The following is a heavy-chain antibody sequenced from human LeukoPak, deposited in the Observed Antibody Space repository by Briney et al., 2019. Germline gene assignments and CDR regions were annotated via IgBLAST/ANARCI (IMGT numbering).Heavy chain of an antibody. CDR1: GYTFTSYD. D-gene: IGHD3-9*01. J-gene: IGHJ6*02. Sequence: ASVKVSCKASGYTFTSYDINWVRQATGQGLEWMGWMNPNSGNTGYAQRFQGRVTMTRNTSISTAYMELSSLRSEDTAVYYCARTKHPVHYDILTGHYYYYGMDVWGQGTTVTVSS. CDR3: ARTKHPVHYDILTGHYYYYGMDV. CDR2: MNPNSGNT. V-gene: IGHV1-8*01.